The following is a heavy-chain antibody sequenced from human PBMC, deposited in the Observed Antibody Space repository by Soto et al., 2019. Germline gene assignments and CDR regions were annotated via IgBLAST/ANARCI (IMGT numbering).Heavy chain of an antibody. D-gene: IGHD2-2*01. CDR3: ARAGPQGRVKYQLLCPFDY. CDR1: GFTFSSYG. V-gene: IGHV3-21*01. CDR2: IGSSMDYI. J-gene: IGHJ4*02. Sequence: EVQVVESGGGLVKPGGSLRLSCAVSGFTFSSYGMNWVRQSPGRGLEWVAHIGSSMDYIKYADSVKGRFSISRDNAKKSVFLQMNSLRADDTAVYYCARAGPQGRVKYQLLCPFDYWGQGTLVSVSS.